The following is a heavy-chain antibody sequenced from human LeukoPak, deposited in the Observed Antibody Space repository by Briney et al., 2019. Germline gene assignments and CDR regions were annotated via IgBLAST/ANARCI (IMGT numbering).Heavy chain of an antibody. CDR3: ARDQWVHYYYYGMDV. CDR1: GFTFSSYW. V-gene: IGHV3-7*03. D-gene: IGHD1-26*01. J-gene: IGHJ6*02. Sequence: GGSLRLSCAASGFTFSSYWMSWVRQAPGKGLEWVASIKQDGSEKYYVDSVKGRFTISRDNAKNSLYLQMNSLRAEDTAVYYCARDQWVHYYYYGMDVWGQGTTVTVSS. CDR2: IKQDGSEK.